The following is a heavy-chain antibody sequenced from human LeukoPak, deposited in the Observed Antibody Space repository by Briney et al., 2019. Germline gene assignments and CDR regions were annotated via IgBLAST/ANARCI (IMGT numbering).Heavy chain of an antibody. CDR2: ISSSSTYI. V-gene: IGHV3-21*01. J-gene: IGHJ1*01. D-gene: IGHD6-6*01. CDR3: ARDLSSSSTAYFQH. CDR1: GCTFSSYS. Sequence: GGSLRLSCAASGCTFSSYSMNWVRQAPGKGLEWVSSISSSSTYIYYADSVKGRFTISRDNAKNSLYLQMNSLRAEDTAVYYCARDLSSSSTAYFQHWGQGTLVTVSS.